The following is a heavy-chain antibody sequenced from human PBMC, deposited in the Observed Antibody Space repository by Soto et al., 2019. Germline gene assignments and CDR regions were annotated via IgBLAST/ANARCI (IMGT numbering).Heavy chain of an antibody. V-gene: IGHV1-3*01. Sequence: VQLAQSGAEVKEPGASVKVSCTASGYTFTNYAMHWVRQAPGQSLEWMGWINGGNGDTKYSQNFLGRLTITRDTSASTADMELSSLTSEDTAVYYCAPSFIISAGTLNWFEPWGQGTLVTVSS. CDR2: INGGNGDT. CDR3: APSFIISAGTLNWFEP. CDR1: GYTFTNYA. J-gene: IGHJ5*02. D-gene: IGHD6-19*01.